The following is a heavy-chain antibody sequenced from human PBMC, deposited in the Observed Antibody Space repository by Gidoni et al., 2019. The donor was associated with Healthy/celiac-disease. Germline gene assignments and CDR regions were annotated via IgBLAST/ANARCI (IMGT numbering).Heavy chain of an antibody. V-gene: IGHV4-34*01. CDR3: ARERGVLMVYAMKEQYYFDY. CDR1: GGSFSGYY. D-gene: IGHD2-8*01. CDR2: INHSGST. Sequence: QVQLQQWGAGLLTPSETLSLTCAVYGGSFSGYYWSWIRPPPGKGLEWIGEINHSGSTNYNPSLKSRVTISVDTSKNQFSLKLSSVTAADTAVYYCARERGVLMVYAMKEQYYFDYWGQGTLVTVSS. J-gene: IGHJ4*02.